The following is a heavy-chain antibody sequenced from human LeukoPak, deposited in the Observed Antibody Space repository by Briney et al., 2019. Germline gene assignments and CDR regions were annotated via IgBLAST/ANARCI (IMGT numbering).Heavy chain of an antibody. CDR2: ISYDGSNK. V-gene: IGHV3-30*03. J-gene: IGHJ6*04. CDR1: GFTFSSYG. Sequence: GRSLRLSCAASGFTFSSYGMHWVRQAPGKGLEWVAVISYDGSNKYYADSVKGRFTISRDNSKNTLYLQMNSLRAEDTAVYYCASNVGMGSWGEGTTVTVSS. CDR3: ASNVGMGS.